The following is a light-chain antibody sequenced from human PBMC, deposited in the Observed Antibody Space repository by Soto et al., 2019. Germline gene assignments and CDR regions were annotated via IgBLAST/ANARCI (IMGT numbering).Light chain of an antibody. CDR3: QKYNSALT. V-gene: IGKV1-27*01. CDR1: QDISNY. Sequence: DIQMTQSPSSLSASVGDRITITCRASQDISNYLAWYQQKPGKVPKPLIYSASTLQSGVPSRLSGSGSGTDFTLTISSLQPEDFATYFCQKYNSALTFGQGTRLEIK. CDR2: SAS. J-gene: IGKJ5*01.